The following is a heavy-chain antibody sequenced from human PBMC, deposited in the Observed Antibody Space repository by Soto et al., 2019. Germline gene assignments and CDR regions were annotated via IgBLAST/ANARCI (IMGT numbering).Heavy chain of an antibody. CDR1: VDSVSSNSSA. V-gene: IGHV6-1*01. Sequence: QTLTLTFAISVDSVSSNSSAWNWIRQSPSRGLEWLGRTYYRSKWYNDYAVSVKSRITINPDTSKNQFSLQLNSETPEDTAVYYCARALTYSSGWYHFAYWGQGTLVTVSS. J-gene: IGHJ4*02. D-gene: IGHD6-19*01. CDR3: ARALTYSSGWYHFAY. CDR2: TYYRSKWYN.